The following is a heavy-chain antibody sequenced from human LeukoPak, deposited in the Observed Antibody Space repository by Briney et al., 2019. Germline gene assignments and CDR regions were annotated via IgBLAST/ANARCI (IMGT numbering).Heavy chain of an antibody. J-gene: IGHJ4*02. CDR3: ARGKRRFDY. V-gene: IGHV3-11*01. Sequence: GGSLRLSCAASGFNFSDYYMSWIRQAPGKGLEWVSYISSSGFSTYYAGSVKGRFTISRDNARNSLYLQMNSLAPEDTALYYCARGKRRFDYWGQGALVSVSS. CDR2: ISSSGFST. CDR1: GFNFSDYY.